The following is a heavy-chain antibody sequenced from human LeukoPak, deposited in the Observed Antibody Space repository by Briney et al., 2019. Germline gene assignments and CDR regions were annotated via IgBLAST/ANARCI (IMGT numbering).Heavy chain of an antibody. CDR3: ARDYYYDSSGLAATYYSYYYMDV. Sequence: ASVKVSCKASGYTFTSYGISWVRQAPGQGLEWMGWISAYNGNTNYAQKLQGRVTMTTDTSTSTAYMELRSLRSDDTAVYYRARDYYYDSSGLAATYYSYYYMDVWGKGTTVTVSS. J-gene: IGHJ6*03. CDR1: GYTFTSYG. V-gene: IGHV1-18*01. CDR2: ISAYNGNT. D-gene: IGHD3-22*01.